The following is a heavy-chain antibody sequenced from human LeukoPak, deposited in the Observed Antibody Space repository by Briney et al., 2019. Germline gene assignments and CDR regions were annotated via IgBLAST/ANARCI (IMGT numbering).Heavy chain of an antibody. CDR3: AKALRFWVYNWFDP. CDR1: GYTFSNYG. V-gene: IGHV1-18*01. D-gene: IGHD3-3*01. J-gene: IGHJ5*02. Sequence: ASVKVSCKASGYTFSNYGLSWVRQAPGQGLEWMGWISAYNGDTTFAQNVQDRLTLTTDTSTSTGYMELGSLRAEDTAVYYCAKALRFWVYNWFDPWGQGTLVTVSS. CDR2: ISAYNGDT.